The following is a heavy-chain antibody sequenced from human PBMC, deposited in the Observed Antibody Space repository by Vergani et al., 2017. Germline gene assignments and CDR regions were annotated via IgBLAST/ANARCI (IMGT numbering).Heavy chain of an antibody. D-gene: IGHD4-23*01. CDR2: IYYSGST. Sequence: QVQLQESGPGLVKPSETLSLTCTVSGGSISSYYWSWIRQPPGTGLEWIGYIYYSGSTNYNPSLKSRVTISVDTSKNQFSLKLSSVTAADTAVYYCARTDYGGNVLFWGQGTLVTVSS. V-gene: IGHV4-59*01. CDR1: GGSISSYY. J-gene: IGHJ4*02. CDR3: ARTDYGGNVLF.